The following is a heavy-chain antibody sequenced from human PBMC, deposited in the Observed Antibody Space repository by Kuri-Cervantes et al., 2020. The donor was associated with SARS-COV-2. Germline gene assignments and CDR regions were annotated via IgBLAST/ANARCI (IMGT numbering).Heavy chain of an antibody. CDR3: ARETRPFTGDKKTYRCGYFDY. J-gene: IGHJ4*02. Sequence: SVKISCKASGGTFSSYAISWVSQAPGQGLEWMGGIITIFGTGNYTQKFQGRVTITTDESTSTAYMELSSLRSEDTAVYYCARETRPFTGDKKTYRCGYFDYWGQGTLVTVSS. V-gene: IGHV1-69*05. D-gene: IGHD7-27*01. CDR2: IITIFGTG. CDR1: GGTFSSYA.